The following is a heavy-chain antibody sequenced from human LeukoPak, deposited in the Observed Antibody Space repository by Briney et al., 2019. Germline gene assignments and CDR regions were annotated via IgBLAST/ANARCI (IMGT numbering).Heavy chain of an antibody. V-gene: IGHV4-39*07. CDR3: AMSGSPLSYYYYMDV. D-gene: IGHD1-26*01. Sequence: SQTLSLICTVSGGSISSSSYYWGWIRQPPGKGLEWIGSIYYSGSTYYNPSLKSRVTISVDTSKNQFSLKLSSVTAADTAVYYCAMSGSPLSYYYYMDVWGKGTTVTISS. CDR1: GGSISSSSYY. CDR2: IYYSGST. J-gene: IGHJ6*03.